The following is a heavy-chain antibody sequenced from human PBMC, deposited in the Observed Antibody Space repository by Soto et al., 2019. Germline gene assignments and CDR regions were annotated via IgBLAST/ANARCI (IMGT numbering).Heavy chain of an antibody. CDR2: IHYSGRT. D-gene: IGHD1-26*01. J-gene: IGHJ4*02. V-gene: IGHV4-59*12. CDR3: VRVGVGIGNHFDS. Sequence: LSLTCSVSNGSINGFYWTWIRQPPGKILEWIGYIHYSGRTDYNPSLTSRATMSVDTSKNQFSLNLKSITAADTAVYYCVRVGVGIGNHFDSWGRGTLVTVSS. CDR1: NGSINGFY.